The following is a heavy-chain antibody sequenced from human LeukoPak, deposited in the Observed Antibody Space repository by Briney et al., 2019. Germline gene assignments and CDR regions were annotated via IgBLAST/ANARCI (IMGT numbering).Heavy chain of an antibody. CDR2: IYYSGST. D-gene: IGHD3-22*01. J-gene: IGHJ4*02. Sequence: SETLSLTCTVSGGSISSSSYYWGWIRQPPGKGLEWIGSIYYSGSTYYNPSLKSRVTISVDTSKNQFSLKLSSVTAADTAVYYCARERVIPEQYFDYWGQGTLVTVSS. CDR3: ARERVIPEQYFDY. CDR1: GGSISSSSYY. V-gene: IGHV4-39*07.